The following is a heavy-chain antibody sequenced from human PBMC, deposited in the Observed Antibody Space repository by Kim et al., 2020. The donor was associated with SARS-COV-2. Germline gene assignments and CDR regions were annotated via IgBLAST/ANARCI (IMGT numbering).Heavy chain of an antibody. V-gene: IGHV4-39*01. CDR1: GGSISSSSYY. Sequence: SETLSLTCTVSGGSISSSSYYWGWIRQPPGKGLEWIGSIYYSGSTYYNPSLKSRVTISVDTSKNQFSLKLSSVTAADTAVYYCASGGGWYQYFGSGRYYMDVWGQGTTVTVSS. D-gene: IGHD3-10*01. CDR3: ASGGGWYQYFGSGRYYMDV. J-gene: IGHJ6*02. CDR2: IYYSGST.